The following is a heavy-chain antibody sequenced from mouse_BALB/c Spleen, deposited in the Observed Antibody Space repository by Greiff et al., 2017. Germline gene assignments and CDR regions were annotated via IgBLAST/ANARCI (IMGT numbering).Heavy chain of an antibody. J-gene: IGHJ4*01. CDR1: GFSLTSYG. V-gene: IGHV2-9*02. CDR3: ARAYYGNYAMDY. Sequence: VMLVESGPGLVAPSQSLSITCTVSGFSLTSYGVHWVRQPPGKGLEWLGVIWAGGSTNYNSALMSRLSISKDNSKSQVFLKMNSLQTDDTAMYYCARAYYGNYAMDYWGQGTSVTVSA. D-gene: IGHD2-10*01. CDR2: IWAGGST.